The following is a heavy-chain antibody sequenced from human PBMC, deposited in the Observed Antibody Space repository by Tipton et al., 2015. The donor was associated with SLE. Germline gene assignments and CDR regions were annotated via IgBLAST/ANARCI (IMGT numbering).Heavy chain of an antibody. CDR1: GNTFSSDY. J-gene: IGHJ5*01. CDR2: INPSGEST. Sequence: QLVQSGAEVKKPGASVKISCEASGNTFSSDYINWVRQAPGQGLEWIGIINPSGESTNSARKLQDRVILTRDTATSTVYMKLRSLRSEDTAVYYCARGAANQWLFNWFDSWGQGTLVTVSS. V-gene: IGHV1-46*04. D-gene: IGHD6-19*01. CDR3: ARGAANQWLFNWFDS.